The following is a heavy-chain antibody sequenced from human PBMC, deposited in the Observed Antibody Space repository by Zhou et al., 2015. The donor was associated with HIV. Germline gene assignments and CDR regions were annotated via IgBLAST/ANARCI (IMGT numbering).Heavy chain of an antibody. CDR2: ISPYDGNT. CDR1: GYAFISYG. J-gene: IGHJ2*01. V-gene: IGHV1-18*01. D-gene: IGHD7-27*01. CDR3: AREGWGSWYLDL. Sequence: HLVQSGPEVDNPGASVKVSCKASGYAFISYGITWVRQAPGQRFEWMGWISPYDGNTHYAQSLQGRVTLTTDTSTSTAYMELSSLRSEDTAAYYCAREGWGSWYLDLWGRGTLVSVSS.